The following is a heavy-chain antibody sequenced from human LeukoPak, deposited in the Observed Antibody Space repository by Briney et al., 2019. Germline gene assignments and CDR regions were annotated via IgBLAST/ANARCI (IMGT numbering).Heavy chain of an antibody. CDR3: AKAPDYGDYYFDY. Sequence: SETLSLTCAVYGGSFSGYYWSWIRQLPGKGLEWIGEIDHTGSTHYNPSLKSRVTMSVDASKNQFSLKLTFVTAADTAVYYCAKAPDYGDYYFDYWGQGTLVTVSP. CDR2: IDHTGST. V-gene: IGHV4-34*01. CDR1: GGSFSGYY. D-gene: IGHD4-17*01. J-gene: IGHJ4*02.